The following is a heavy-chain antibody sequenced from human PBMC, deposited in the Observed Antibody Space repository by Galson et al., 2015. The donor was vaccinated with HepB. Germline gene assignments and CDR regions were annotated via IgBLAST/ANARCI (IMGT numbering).Heavy chain of an antibody. D-gene: IGHD7-27*01. V-gene: IGHV3-21*01. CDR1: GFTFSSYN. CDR2: ISSSSDYT. Sequence: SLRLSCAASGFTFSSYNMNWVRQAPGKGPEWVASISSSSDYTYYADSLRGRFTISRDNAKNSLYLHINSLRPEDTAVYYCVRDPPLGTPFDHWGQGTLVTVSS. CDR3: VRDPPLGTPFDH. J-gene: IGHJ4*02.